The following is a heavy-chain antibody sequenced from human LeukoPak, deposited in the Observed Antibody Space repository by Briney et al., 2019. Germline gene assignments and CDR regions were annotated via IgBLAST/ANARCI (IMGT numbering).Heavy chain of an antibody. D-gene: IGHD3-9*01. V-gene: IGHV5-51*01. CDR3: ARQMGVYYDILTGKDYYYGMDV. Sequence: GESLKISCKGSGYSFTSYWIGWVRQMPGKGLEWMGIIYPGDSDTRYSPSFQGQVTISADKSISTAYLQWSSLKASDTAMYYCARQMGVYYDILTGKDYYYGMDVWGQGTTVTVSS. CDR1: GYSFTSYW. J-gene: IGHJ6*02. CDR2: IYPGDSDT.